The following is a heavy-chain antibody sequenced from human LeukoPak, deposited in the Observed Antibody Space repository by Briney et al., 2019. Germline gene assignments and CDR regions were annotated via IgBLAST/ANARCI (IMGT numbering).Heavy chain of an antibody. V-gene: IGHV4-34*01. Sequence: SQTPSLTCALYGGSFSGYYWSWIRQPPGNGLEWIGEINHSGSTYYHPSLKSRVTISVDTSKNQFSRNLSSVTAADPPVYYCARQGGVSGGYLFDPWGQGTLVSVS. CDR1: GGSFSGYY. CDR3: ARQGGVSGGYLFDP. J-gene: IGHJ5*02. D-gene: IGHD1-26*01. CDR2: INHSGST.